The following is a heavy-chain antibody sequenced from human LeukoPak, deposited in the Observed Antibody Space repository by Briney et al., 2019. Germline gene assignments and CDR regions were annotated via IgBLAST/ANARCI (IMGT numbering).Heavy chain of an antibody. CDR3: ARGGYSSSWYHFDY. D-gene: IGHD6-13*01. J-gene: IGHJ4*02. V-gene: IGHV3-23*01. CDR2: ISGSAHKI. CDR1: GITFSNYA. Sequence: GGSLRLSCVASGITFSNYAVSWVRQAPEKGLDWVSVISGSAHKIRYANSVKGRFTISRDNSKNTLFLQMNSLRAEDTAVYYCARGGYSSSWYHFDYWGQGTLVTVSS.